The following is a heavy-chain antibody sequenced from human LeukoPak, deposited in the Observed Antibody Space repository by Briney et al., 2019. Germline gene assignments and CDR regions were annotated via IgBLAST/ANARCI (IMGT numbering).Heavy chain of an antibody. Sequence: ASVKVSCKASGYTFTSYYMHWVRQAPGQGLERMGWISAYNHNTKYAQKFQGRVTMTTDTSTSTAYMELRSLRSDDTAVYYCARDFKYNILTGFRSSFGFDPWGQGTLVTVSS. D-gene: IGHD3-9*01. CDR3: ARDFKYNILTGFRSSFGFDP. CDR2: ISAYNHNT. CDR1: GYTFTSYY. V-gene: IGHV1-18*04. J-gene: IGHJ5*02.